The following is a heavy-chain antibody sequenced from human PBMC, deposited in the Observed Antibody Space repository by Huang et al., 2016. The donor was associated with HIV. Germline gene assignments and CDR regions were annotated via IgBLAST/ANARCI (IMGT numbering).Heavy chain of an antibody. V-gene: IGHV1-18*04. Sequence: HVQLVQSGADVKKPGASVKVSCKASGYTFDSYGINWVRQAPGQGLEGMGCTGPHSGKTNHAQKRQGRVTMTTDTTTSTAYMELRILTSDDTAVYYCARDATGYGTGWSTEFDYWGQGTLVTVSS. J-gene: IGHJ4*02. CDR1: GYTFDSYG. CDR2: TGPHSGKT. D-gene: IGHD6-19*01. CDR3: ARDATGYGTGWSTEFDY.